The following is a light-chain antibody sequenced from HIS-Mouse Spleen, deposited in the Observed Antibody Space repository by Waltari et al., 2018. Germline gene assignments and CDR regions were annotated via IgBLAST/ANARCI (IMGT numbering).Light chain of an antibody. CDR2: EDS. CDR1: ALPKKY. Sequence: SYELTQPPSVSVSPGQTARITCSGDALPKKYAYWYQQKSGQAPVLVIYEDSKGPSGFPERFSGSSSGTMANLTISGAQVEDESDYYCYSTDSSGNHRVLGGGTKLTVL. V-gene: IGLV3-10*01. CDR3: YSTDSSGNHRV. J-gene: IGLJ2*01.